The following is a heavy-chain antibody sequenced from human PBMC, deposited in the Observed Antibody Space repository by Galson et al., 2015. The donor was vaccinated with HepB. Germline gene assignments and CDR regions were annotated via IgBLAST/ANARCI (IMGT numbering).Heavy chain of an antibody. J-gene: IGHJ4*02. CDR1: GFAFGGSA. V-gene: IGHV3-73*01. CDR3: TRPWDSGVYYYDN. CDR2: IRSKANSYAT. Sequence: SLRLSCAASGFAFGGSAMHWVRQASGKGLEWVGRIRSKANSYATAYAASVKGRFIISRDESKNTAYLQMNSLNTEDTAVYYCTRPWDSGVYYYDNWGQGTLVTVSS. D-gene: IGHD3-22*01.